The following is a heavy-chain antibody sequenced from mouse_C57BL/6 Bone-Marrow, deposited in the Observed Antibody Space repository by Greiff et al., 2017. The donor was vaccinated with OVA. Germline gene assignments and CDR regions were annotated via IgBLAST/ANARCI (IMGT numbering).Heavy chain of an antibody. D-gene: IGHD2-1*01. Sequence: EVKLQESGPVLVKPGASVKMSCKASGYTFTDYYMNWVKQSHGKSLEWIGVINPYNGGTSYNQKFKGKATLTVDKSSSTAYMELNSLTSEDSAVYYCARDGNYEYFDVWGTGTTVTVSS. J-gene: IGHJ1*03. CDR3: ARDGNYEYFDV. CDR1: GYTFTDYY. CDR2: INPYNGGT. V-gene: IGHV1-19*01.